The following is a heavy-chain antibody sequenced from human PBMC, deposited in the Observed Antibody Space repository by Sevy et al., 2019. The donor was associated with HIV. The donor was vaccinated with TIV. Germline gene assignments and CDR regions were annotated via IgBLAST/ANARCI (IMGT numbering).Heavy chain of an antibody. CDR1: GFTFSSYA. V-gene: IGHV3-23*01. Sequence: GGSLRLSCAASGFTFSSYAMSWVRQAPGKGLEWVSAISGSGGSTHYADSVKGRFTISRDNSKNTLYLQMNSLRAEDTAVYYCAKDLLEWAKTWGENYFDYWGQGTLVTVSS. J-gene: IGHJ4*02. CDR3: AKDLLEWAKTWGENYFDY. CDR2: ISGSGGST. D-gene: IGHD3-3*01.